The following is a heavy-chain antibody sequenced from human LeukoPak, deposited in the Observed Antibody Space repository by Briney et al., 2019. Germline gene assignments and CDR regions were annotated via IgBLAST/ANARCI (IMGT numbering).Heavy chain of an antibody. Sequence: GGSLRLSCAASGFTFSSYSMNWVRQAPGKGLEWVSSISSSSSYIYYADSVKDRFTISRDNAKNSLYLQMNSLRAEDTAVYYCARGGRLLWFGESIDYWGQGTLVTVSS. CDR2: ISSSSSYI. D-gene: IGHD3-10*01. CDR3: ARGGRLLWFGESIDY. J-gene: IGHJ4*02. CDR1: GFTFSSYS. V-gene: IGHV3-21*01.